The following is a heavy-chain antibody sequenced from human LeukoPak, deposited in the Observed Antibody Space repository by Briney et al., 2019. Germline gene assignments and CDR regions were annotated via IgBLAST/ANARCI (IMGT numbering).Heavy chain of an antibody. D-gene: IGHD2-15*01. CDR1: GFTFSSYA. Sequence: SGGSLRLSCAASGFTFSSYAMGWVRQAPGKGLEWVSAISGSGVNTYYADSVKGRFTVSRDNPKNTLYLQVNSLRADDTAVYYCAKGRALEVVAAFNYWGQGTVVTVSS. J-gene: IGHJ4*02. CDR3: AKGRALEVVAAFNY. V-gene: IGHV3-23*01. CDR2: ISGSGVNT.